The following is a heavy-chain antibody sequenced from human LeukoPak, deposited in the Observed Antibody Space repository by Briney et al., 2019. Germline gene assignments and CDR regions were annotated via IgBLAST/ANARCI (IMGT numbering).Heavy chain of an antibody. J-gene: IGHJ4*02. CDR3: ARHGPYSSSWYDSIPYFDY. CDR1: GGSISSSSYY. Sequence: KSSETLPLTCTVSGGSISSSSYYWGWIRQPPGKGLEWIGSIYYSGSTYYNPSLKSRVTISVDTSKNQFSLKLSSVTAADTAVYYCARHGPYSSSWYDSIPYFDYWGQGTLVTVSS. CDR2: IYYSGST. D-gene: IGHD6-13*01. V-gene: IGHV4-39*01.